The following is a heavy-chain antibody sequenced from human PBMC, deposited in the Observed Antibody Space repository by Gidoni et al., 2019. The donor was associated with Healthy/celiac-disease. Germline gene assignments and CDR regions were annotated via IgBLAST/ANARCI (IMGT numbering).Heavy chain of an antibody. CDR2: MSGSGGST. Sequence: EVQLLESGGGLVQPGGSLRLPCAASGFTFSSYAMSWVRQAPGKGLEWVSAMSGSGGSTYYADSVKGRFTISRDNSKNTLYLQMNSLRAEDTAVYYCAKDGSSSWHSVGHWGQGTLVTVSS. CDR1: GFTFSSYA. V-gene: IGHV3-23*01. J-gene: IGHJ4*02. CDR3: AKDGSSSWHSVGH. D-gene: IGHD6-13*01.